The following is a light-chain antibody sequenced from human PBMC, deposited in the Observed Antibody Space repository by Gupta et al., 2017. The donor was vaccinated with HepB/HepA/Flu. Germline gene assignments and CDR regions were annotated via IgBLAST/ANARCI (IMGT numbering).Light chain of an antibody. CDR3: CSYEGSSTLV. Sequence: QSALTQPASVSGSPGQSITISCPGTSRDVGSYNLVSWYQQHPGKAPKLMIYDVSKRPSGVANRFSGSKSGNTASLTISGRQAEDEANYYCCSYEGSSTLVFGGGTKLTVL. CDR2: DVS. CDR1: SRDVGSYNL. V-gene: IGLV2-23*02. J-gene: IGLJ2*01.